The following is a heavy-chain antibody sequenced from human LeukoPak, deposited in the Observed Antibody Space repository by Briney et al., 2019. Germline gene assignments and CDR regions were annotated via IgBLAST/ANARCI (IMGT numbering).Heavy chain of an antibody. CDR2: IYYSGST. J-gene: IGHJ5*02. Sequence: SETLSLTCTVSGASISTYYWSWIRQPPGKGLEWVAYIYYSGSTNCNPSLKSRVTISVDTSKNQVSLKLSSVTAADTAEYYCARHYSITGGRLSGYWLDPWGQGTLVTVSS. CDR1: GASISTYY. V-gene: IGHV4-59*08. D-gene: IGHD7-27*01. CDR3: ARHYSITGGRLSGYWLDP.